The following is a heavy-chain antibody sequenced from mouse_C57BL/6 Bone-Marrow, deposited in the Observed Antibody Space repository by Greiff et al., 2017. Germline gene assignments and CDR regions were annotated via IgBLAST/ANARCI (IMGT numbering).Heavy chain of an antibody. J-gene: IGHJ2*01. V-gene: IGHV1-64*01. CDR2: IHPNSGST. Sequence: QVQLQQPGAELVKPGASVKLSCKASGYTFTSYWMHWVKQRPGQGLEWIGMIHPNSGSTNYNEKFKSKATLTVDKSSSTAYMQLSSLTSEDSAVYYCAKGIGNPGPYYFAYWGQGTTLTVSS. CDR3: AKGIGNPGPYYFAY. D-gene: IGHD2-14*01. CDR1: GYTFTSYW.